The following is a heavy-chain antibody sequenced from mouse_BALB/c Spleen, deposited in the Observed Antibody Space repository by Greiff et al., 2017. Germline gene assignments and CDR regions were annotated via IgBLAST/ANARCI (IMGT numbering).Heavy chain of an antibody. V-gene: IGHV1S137*01. CDR2: ISTYYGDA. CDR3: AREGADGYAMDY. CDR1: GYTFTDYA. J-gene: IGHJ4*01. Sequence: QVQLQQSGAELVRPGVSVKISCKGSGYTFTDYAMHWVKQSHAKSLEWIGVISTYYGDASYNQKFKGKATMTVDKSSSTAYMELARLTSEDSAIYYCAREGADGYAMDYWGQGTSVTVAS.